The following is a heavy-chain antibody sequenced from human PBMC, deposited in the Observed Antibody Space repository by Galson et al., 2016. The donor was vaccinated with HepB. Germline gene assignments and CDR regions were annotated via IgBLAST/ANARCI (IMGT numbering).Heavy chain of an antibody. D-gene: IGHD6-13*01. CDR3: AREAIAAAGTHDAFDI. Sequence: SLRLSCAASGFSVSSNYIIWVRQAPGKGLEWVSAIYSGGSTYYADAVKGHFTVSRDNPKTTVYLQMNSLRAEDTAVYYCAREAIAAAGTHDAFDIWGQGTMVTVGS. CDR1: GFSVSSNY. V-gene: IGHV3-53*01. J-gene: IGHJ3*02. CDR2: IYSGGST.